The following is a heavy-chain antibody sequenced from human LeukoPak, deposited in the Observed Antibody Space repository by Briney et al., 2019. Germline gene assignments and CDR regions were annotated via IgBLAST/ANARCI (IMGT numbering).Heavy chain of an antibody. CDR2: IIPIFGTA. D-gene: IGHD1-26*01. Sequence: SVKVSCKAPGGTFSSYAISWVRQAPGQGLEWMGGIIPIFGTANYAQKFQGRVTITTDESTSTAYMELSSLRSEDTAVYYCARGPPDDSGSYHLDYWGQGTLVTVSS. V-gene: IGHV1-69*05. CDR3: ARGPPDDSGSYHLDY. J-gene: IGHJ4*02. CDR1: GGTFSSYA.